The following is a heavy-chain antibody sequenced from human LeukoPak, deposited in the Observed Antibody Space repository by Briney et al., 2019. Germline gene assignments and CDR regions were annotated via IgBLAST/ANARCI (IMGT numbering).Heavy chain of an antibody. CDR2: ICPDGTVT. CDR3: ARGPLIAAAGTW. Sequence: GGSLRLSCAASGFTFSTYCMHWVRQALGKGPMWVSRICPDGTVTNYADSVKARFIISRDNARNTVYLRMNSLRAEDAAVYYCARGPLIAAAGTWWGQGTLVTVSS. CDR1: GFTFSTYC. D-gene: IGHD6-13*01. J-gene: IGHJ4*02. V-gene: IGHV3-74*01.